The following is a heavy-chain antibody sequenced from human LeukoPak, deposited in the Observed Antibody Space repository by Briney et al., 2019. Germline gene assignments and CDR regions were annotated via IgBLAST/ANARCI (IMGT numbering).Heavy chain of an antibody. J-gene: IGHJ4*02. CDR3: AKLDHDILSAYRQYFFDY. CDR2: ISGSGGNT. Sequence: PGGSLGLSCAASEFTFSSYAMTWVRQAPGKGLEWVSSISGSGGNTYYADSVKGRFTISRDNSKNTLYLQMNSLRAEDTAVYYCAKLDHDILSAYRQYFFDYWGQGTLVTVSS. CDR1: EFTFSSYA. V-gene: IGHV3-23*01. D-gene: IGHD3-9*01.